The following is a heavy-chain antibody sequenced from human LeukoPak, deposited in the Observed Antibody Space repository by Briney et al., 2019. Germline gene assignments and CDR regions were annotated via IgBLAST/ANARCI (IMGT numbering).Heavy chain of an antibody. CDR2: ISNSGST. V-gene: IGHV4-59*12. CDR1: GGSISSDY. Sequence: SETLSLTCTVSGGSISSDYWSWIRQPPGKGLEWIGYISNSGSTNYNPSLKSRVTISADTSKNQFSLKLSSVTAADTAVYYCARMGSSSSRGYYYYYYMDVWGKGTTVTVSS. J-gene: IGHJ6*03. CDR3: ARMGSSSSRGYYYYYYMDV. D-gene: IGHD6-6*01.